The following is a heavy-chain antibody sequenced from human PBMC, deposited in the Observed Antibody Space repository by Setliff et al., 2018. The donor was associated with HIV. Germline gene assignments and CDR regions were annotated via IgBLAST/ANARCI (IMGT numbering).Heavy chain of an antibody. D-gene: IGHD1-7*01. CDR2: ISSSSSHI. Sequence: PGGSLRLSCAASGFTFSNYRMNWVRQAPGKGLEWVSSISSSSSHIYYADSVKGRFTISRDNAKNSLYLQMNSLRAEDTAVYYCTRDYAYDWNSVMDVWGKGTTVTVSS. CDR3: TRDYAYDWNSVMDV. CDR1: GFTFSNYR. V-gene: IGHV3-21*01. J-gene: IGHJ6*03.